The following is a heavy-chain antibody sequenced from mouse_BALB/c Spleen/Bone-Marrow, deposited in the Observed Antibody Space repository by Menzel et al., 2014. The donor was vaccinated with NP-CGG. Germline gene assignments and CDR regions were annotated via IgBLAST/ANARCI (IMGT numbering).Heavy chain of an antibody. CDR3: ARSPHNYDLDY. V-gene: IGHV1-7*01. D-gene: IGHD1-2*01. J-gene: IGHJ2*01. CDR2: INPSTGYT. Sequence: QVQLKESGAELAKPGASVKMSCKASGYTFTSYWMHWVKQRPGQGLEWIGYINPSTGYTEYNQKFKDKATLTADKSSSTAYMQLSSLTSEDSAVYYCARSPHNYDLDYWGQGTTLTVSS. CDR1: GYTFTSYW.